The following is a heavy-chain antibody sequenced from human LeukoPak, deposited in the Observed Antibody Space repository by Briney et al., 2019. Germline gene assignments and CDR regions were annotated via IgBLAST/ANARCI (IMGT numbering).Heavy chain of an antibody. J-gene: IGHJ6*03. CDR1: GYTFTGYY. Sequence: SVKVSCKASGYTFTGYYMHWVRQAPGQGLEWMGGIIPIFGTANYAQKFQGRVTITADESTSTAHMELSSLRSEDTAVYYCARDSESIQAARRDYYYYYMDVWGKGTTVTVSS. V-gene: IGHV1-69*13. D-gene: IGHD6-6*01. CDR2: IIPIFGTA. CDR3: ARDSESIQAARRDYYYYYMDV.